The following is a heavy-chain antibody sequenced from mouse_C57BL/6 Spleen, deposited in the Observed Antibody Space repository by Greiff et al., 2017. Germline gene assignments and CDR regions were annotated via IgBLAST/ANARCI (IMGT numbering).Heavy chain of an antibody. J-gene: IGHJ2*01. CDR1: GFTFSDYY. CDR2: IHYDGSST. V-gene: IGHV5-16*01. Sequence: DVKLQESEGGLVPPGSSMKLSCTASGFTFSDYYMAWVRQVPEKGLEWVANIHYDGSSTYYLASLKSRFIISRDNEKNILYLQMSSLMSEDTATYYCAKDGYYCFDYWDQGTTLTVSS. D-gene: IGHD2-3*01. CDR3: AKDGYYCFDY.